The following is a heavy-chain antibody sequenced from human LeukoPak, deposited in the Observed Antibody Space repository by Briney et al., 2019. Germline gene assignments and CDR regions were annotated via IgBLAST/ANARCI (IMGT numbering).Heavy chain of an antibody. J-gene: IGHJ4*02. CDR2: INHSGST. CDR3: ARSDYYDSSFDY. Sequence: SETLSLTCAVYGGSFSGYYWSWIRQPPGKGLEWIGEINHSGSTNYNPSLKSRVTISVDTSKNQFSLKLSSVTAADTAVYYCARSDYYDSSFDYWGQGTLVTVSS. V-gene: IGHV4-34*01. CDR1: GGSFSGYY. D-gene: IGHD3-22*01.